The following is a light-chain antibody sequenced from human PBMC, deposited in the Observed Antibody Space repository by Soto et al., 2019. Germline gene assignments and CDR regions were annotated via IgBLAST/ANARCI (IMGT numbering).Light chain of an antibody. J-gene: IGKJ1*01. V-gene: IGKV3-20*01. CDR2: ATS. Sequence: EIVFTQSPGTLSLSPVERATLSCRASQSVSRTYLAWYQQKPVQAPRLLIYATSSRATGIPDRFSGSGSGTDFTLTISRLEPEDFAVYYCQQYKTFGQGTKVDIK. CDR1: QSVSRTY. CDR3: QQYKT.